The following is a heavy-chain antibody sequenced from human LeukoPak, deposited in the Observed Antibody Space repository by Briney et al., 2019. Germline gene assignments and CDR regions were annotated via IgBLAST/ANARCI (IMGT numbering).Heavy chain of an antibody. Sequence: SVKVSCKASGGTFSSYAISWVRQAPGQGLEWMGGIIPIFGTANYAQKFQGRVTITADESTSTAYMELSSLRSEDTAVYYCARTVYIVVVPAAIYYYYYMDVWGKGTTVTISS. D-gene: IGHD2-2*01. V-gene: IGHV1-69*13. CDR2: IIPIFGTA. CDR1: GGTFSSYA. J-gene: IGHJ6*03. CDR3: ARTVYIVVVPAAIYYYYYMDV.